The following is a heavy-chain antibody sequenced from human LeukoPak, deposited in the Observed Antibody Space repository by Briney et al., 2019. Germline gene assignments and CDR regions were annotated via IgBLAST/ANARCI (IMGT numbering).Heavy chain of an antibody. D-gene: IGHD1-26*01. Sequence: GGSLRLSCSASGFTFSSYAMHWVRQAPGKGLEYVSAISSNGGSTYYADSVKGRVTISRDNSKNTLYLQMNSLRAEDTAVYSCAKNLLGSESYSWYFDLWGRGTLVTVSS. CDR2: ISSNGGST. V-gene: IGHV3-64*04. CDR3: AKNLLGSESYSWYFDL. CDR1: GFTFSSYA. J-gene: IGHJ2*01.